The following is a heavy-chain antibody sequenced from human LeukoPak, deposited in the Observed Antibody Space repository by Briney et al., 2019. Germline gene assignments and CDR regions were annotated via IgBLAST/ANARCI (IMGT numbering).Heavy chain of an antibody. J-gene: IGHJ4*02. Sequence: GESLKISCNGSAYSFTSYCIGWVRQMPGKGLEWMGIIYPGDSDTRYSPSFQGQVTLSADKSISTAYLQWSSLEASDTAMYYCASSTRGVVVVAPYFDYWGQGTLVTVSS. CDR1: AYSFTSYC. D-gene: IGHD2-15*01. CDR2: IYPGDSDT. CDR3: ASSTRGVVVVAPYFDY. V-gene: IGHV5-51*01.